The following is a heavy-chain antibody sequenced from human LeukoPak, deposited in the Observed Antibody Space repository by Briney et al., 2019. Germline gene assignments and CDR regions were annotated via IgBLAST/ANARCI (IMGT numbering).Heavy chain of an antibody. CDR3: ARGGYYDSSGYYGPQTYYYYGMDV. CDR1: RFTFSSYG. Sequence: PGGSLRLSCAASRFTFSSYGMSWVRQAPGKGLEWVSVIYSGGSTHYADSVKGRFTISRDNSKNTLYLQMNSLRAEDTAVYYCARGGYYDSSGYYGPQTYYYYGMDVWGQGTTVTVSS. V-gene: IGHV3-66*02. J-gene: IGHJ6*02. CDR2: IYSGGST. D-gene: IGHD3-22*01.